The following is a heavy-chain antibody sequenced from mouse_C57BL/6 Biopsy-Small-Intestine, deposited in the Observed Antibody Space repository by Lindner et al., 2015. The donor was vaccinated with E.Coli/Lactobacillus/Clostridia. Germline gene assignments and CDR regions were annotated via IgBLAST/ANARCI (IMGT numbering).Heavy chain of an antibody. J-gene: IGHJ4*01. V-gene: IGHV1-84*02. Sequence: SVKVSCKPSGYTFTTYGISWVRQAPGQGLEWMGWISSYNGNTKYAKEFQGRVTMTTDTSTSTAYMELRSLRSDDTAVYYCAREYCRGGSCYGVDYWGQGTLVTVSS. CDR3: AREYCRGGSCYGVDY. D-gene: IGHD1-1*02. CDR2: ISSYNGNT. CDR1: GYTFTTYG.